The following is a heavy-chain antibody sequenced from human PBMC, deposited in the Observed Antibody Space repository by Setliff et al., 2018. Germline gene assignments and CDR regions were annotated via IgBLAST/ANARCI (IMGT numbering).Heavy chain of an antibody. D-gene: IGHD6-19*01. CDR1: GGSISSYY. CDR3: AREQWLDPPGYYYMDV. CDR2: INHSGST. Sequence: SETLSLTCTVSGGSISSYYWSWIRQPPGKGLEWIGEINHSGSTNYNPSLKSRVTISVDTSKNQFSLKLNSVTAADMAVYYCAREQWLDPPGYYYMDVWAKGTTVTVSS. J-gene: IGHJ6*03. V-gene: IGHV4-34*01.